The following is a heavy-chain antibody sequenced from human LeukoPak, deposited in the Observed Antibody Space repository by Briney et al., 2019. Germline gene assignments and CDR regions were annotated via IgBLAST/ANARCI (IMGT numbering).Heavy chain of an antibody. Sequence: GGSLRLSCAASGFTVSSNYMSWVRQAPGKGLEWVSVIYIGGSTYYSDSVQGRFTISRDISKNTLYLQMNSLRAEDTAVYYCARDWGYCSSTSCHVFDYWGQGTLVTVSS. CDR1: GFTVSSNY. CDR3: ARDWGYCSSTSCHVFDY. V-gene: IGHV3-53*01. CDR2: IYIGGST. D-gene: IGHD2-2*01. J-gene: IGHJ4*02.